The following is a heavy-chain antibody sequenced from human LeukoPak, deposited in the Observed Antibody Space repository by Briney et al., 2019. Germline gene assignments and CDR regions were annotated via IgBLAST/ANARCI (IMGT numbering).Heavy chain of an antibody. CDR2: IIPIFGTA. J-gene: IGHJ5*02. CDR1: GGTFSSYA. V-gene: IGHV1-69*05. CDR3: ARVYYYGSGSYWNNWFDP. Sequence: ASVKVSCKASGGTFSSYAISWVRQAPGQGLEWMGRIIPIFGTANYAQTFQGRVTITTDESTSTAYMELSSLRSEDTAVYYCARVYYYGSGSYWNNWFDPWGQGTLVTVSS. D-gene: IGHD3-10*01.